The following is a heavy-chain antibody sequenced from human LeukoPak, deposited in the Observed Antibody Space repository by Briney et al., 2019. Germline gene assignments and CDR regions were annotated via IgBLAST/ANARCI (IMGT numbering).Heavy chain of an antibody. CDR3: ARDRCSGGTCYSHPSYFDL. J-gene: IGHJ4*02. D-gene: IGHD2-15*01. CDR1: GFTFSTYS. Sequence: PGGSLRLSCAASGFTFSTYSMNWVRQAPGQGLEWVASFSTTNFYIYYADSVQGRFTISRDNAKNSLYLEMNSLRADDTAVYYCARDRCSGGTCYSHPSYFDLWGQGTLVTVSP. CDR2: FSTTNFYI. V-gene: IGHV3-21*01.